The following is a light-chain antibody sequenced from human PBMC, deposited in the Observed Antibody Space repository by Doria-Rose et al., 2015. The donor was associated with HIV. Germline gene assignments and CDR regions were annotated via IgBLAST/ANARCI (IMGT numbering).Light chain of an antibody. Sequence: TQPPSSLSSSLGDRVPITCRASHTVSTYLNWFRQEPGKAPKLLIYAASRLQSGVPSRFSGSGSGTDFTLTISGLQPGDFATYYGQQTYSSPAWTCGQG. CDR2: AAS. CDR1: HTVSTY. J-gene: IGKJ1*01. V-gene: IGKV1-39*01. CDR3: QQTYSSPAWT.